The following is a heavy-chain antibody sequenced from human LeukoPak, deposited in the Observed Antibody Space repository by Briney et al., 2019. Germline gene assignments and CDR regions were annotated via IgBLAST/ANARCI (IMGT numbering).Heavy chain of an antibody. D-gene: IGHD5-24*01. CDR1: GGSFSGYY. CDR2: INPRGST. Sequence: SETLSLTCGVYGGSFSGYYWSWIRQPPGKGLEWIGEINPRGSTNYNPSLKSRVTLSADASKNQFSLTLNSVTAADTAVYYCARRRLGYYFDYWGQGTLVTVSS. CDR3: ARRRLGYYFDY. V-gene: IGHV4-34*01. J-gene: IGHJ4*02.